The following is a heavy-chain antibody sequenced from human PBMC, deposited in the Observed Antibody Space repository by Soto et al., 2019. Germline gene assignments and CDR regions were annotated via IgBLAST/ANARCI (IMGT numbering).Heavy chain of an antibody. D-gene: IGHD2-15*01. CDR3: ARVPSGGRGWDYYYGIDV. CDR1: GGTFSSYA. CDR2: IIPIFGTA. Sequence: QVQLVQSGAEVKKPGSSVKVSCKASGGTFSSYAISWVRQAPGQGLEWRGGIIPIFGTANYAQKFQGRVTITADKSTSTANMEISRLRSEDTAVYYCARVPSGGRGWDYYYGIDVWGQGNTVTVSS. J-gene: IGHJ6*02. V-gene: IGHV1-69*06.